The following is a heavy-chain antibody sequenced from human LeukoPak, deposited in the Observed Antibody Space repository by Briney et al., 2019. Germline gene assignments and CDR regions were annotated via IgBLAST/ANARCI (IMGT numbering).Heavy chain of an antibody. CDR2: INWDGSST. D-gene: IGHD3-10*01. V-gene: IGHV3-20*04. CDR3: AKGKPRGDYYGSGIYFYFDY. J-gene: IGHJ4*02. Sequence: PGGSLRLSCAASGFSFDNYGMSWVRQAPGKGLEWVSGINWDGSSTGYADSVKGRFIISRDNAKNSLYLQMNSLKAEDTALYFCAKGKPRGDYYGSGIYFYFDYWGQGALVTVSS. CDR1: GFSFDNYG.